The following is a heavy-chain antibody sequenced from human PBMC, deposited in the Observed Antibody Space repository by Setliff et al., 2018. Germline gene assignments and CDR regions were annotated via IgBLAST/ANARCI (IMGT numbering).Heavy chain of an antibody. Sequence: ASVKVSCKASGYTFTTYGAAWVRQAPGQGLEWLGWISGYNGNTNYAQRFQGRVTTTIDTSTNTAYMELRSLRSDDTAVYYCARFSGHNYGSFDSWGQGTLVTVSS. CDR2: ISGYNGNT. V-gene: IGHV1-18*01. D-gene: IGHD5-18*01. CDR1: GYTFTTYG. J-gene: IGHJ4*02. CDR3: ARFSGHNYGSFDS.